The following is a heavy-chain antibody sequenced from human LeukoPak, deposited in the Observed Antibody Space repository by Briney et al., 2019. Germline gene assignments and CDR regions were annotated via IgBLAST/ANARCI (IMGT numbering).Heavy chain of an antibody. J-gene: IGHJ6*02. D-gene: IGHD6-19*01. Sequence: GGSLRLSCAASGFTFSSYGMHWVSQAPGKGLEWVAVIWYDGSNKYYADSVKGRFTISRDNSKNTLYLQMNSLRAEDTAVYYCAGDGVMAGTRSGMDVWGQGTTVTVSS. CDR1: GFTFSSYG. CDR2: IWYDGSNK. CDR3: AGDGVMAGTRSGMDV. V-gene: IGHV3-33*01.